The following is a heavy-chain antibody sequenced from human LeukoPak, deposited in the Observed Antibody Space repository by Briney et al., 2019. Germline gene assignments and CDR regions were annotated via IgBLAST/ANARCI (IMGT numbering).Heavy chain of an antibody. D-gene: IGHD3-22*01. J-gene: IGHJ4*02. V-gene: IGHV4-31*03. Sequence: PSETLSLTCTVSGGSISSGGYYWSWIRQHPGKGLEWIGYIYYSGSTYYNPSLKSRATISVDTSKNQFSLKLSSVTAADTAVYYCARVDYYDSSGLPDYWGQGTLVTVSS. CDR2: IYYSGST. CDR3: ARVDYYDSSGLPDY. CDR1: GGSISSGGYY.